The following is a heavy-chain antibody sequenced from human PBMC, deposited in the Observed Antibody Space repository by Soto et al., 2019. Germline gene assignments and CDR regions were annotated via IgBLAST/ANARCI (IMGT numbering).Heavy chain of an antibody. D-gene: IGHD3-10*01. V-gene: IGHV1-69*02. CDR1: GGTFSSYT. Sequence: QVQLVQSGAEVKKPGSSVKVSCKASGGTFSSYTISWVRQAPGQGLEWMGRIIPIVGKPNYAQNFQGRVMSSVASPTGTAFASLARLISAQTAVSYCACGQGSGIIRHFAYWHQGTLVSVSS. CDR2: IIPIVGKP. J-gene: IGHJ4*02. CDR3: ACGQGSGIIRHFAY.